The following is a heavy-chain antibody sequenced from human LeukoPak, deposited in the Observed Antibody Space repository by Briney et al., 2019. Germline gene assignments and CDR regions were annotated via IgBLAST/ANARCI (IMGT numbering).Heavy chain of an antibody. V-gene: IGHV4-59*01. CDR3: ARDKGDYGDYYWFAP. J-gene: IGHJ5*02. D-gene: IGHD4-17*01. CDR1: GVSISSYY. CDR2: IYYSGST. Sequence: ASETLSLTCTVSGVSISSYYWSWIRQAPGKGLEWIGYIYYSGSTNYNPSLKSRVTISVDTSKNQFSLKLRSVTAADTAVYYCARDKGDYGDYYWFAPWGQGTLVTVSS.